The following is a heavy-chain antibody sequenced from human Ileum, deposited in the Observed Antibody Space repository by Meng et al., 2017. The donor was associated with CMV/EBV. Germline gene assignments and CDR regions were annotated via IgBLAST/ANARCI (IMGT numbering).Heavy chain of an antibody. CDR1: SLTSSPVG. V-gene: IGHV2-5*02. CDR3: VHRKDYSGNWNGGSADY. D-gene: IGHD1-1*01. CDR2: IYWDDDK. J-gene: IGHJ4*02. Sequence: SLTSSPVGVGWNRQPTGKALEWLAFIYWDDDKRYNPSLKNRLTITKDAPKNQVALTMTNMDPADTATYHCVHRKDYSGNWNGGSADYWGQGALVTVSS.